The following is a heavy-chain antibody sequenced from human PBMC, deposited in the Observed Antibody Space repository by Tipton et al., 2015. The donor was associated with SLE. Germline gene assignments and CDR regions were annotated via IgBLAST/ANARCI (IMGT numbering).Heavy chain of an antibody. CDR2: ISSSGSTI. CDR1: GFRFSNYD. D-gene: IGHD5-12*01. CDR3: ARGYIAVNWFDP. Sequence: SLRLSCAASGFRFSNYDMNWVRQAPGKGLEWVSYISSSGSTIYYADSLKGRFTISRDNAKNSLYLQMNSLRAEDTAVYYCARGYIAVNWFDPWGQGTLVTVSS. J-gene: IGHJ5*02. V-gene: IGHV3-48*03.